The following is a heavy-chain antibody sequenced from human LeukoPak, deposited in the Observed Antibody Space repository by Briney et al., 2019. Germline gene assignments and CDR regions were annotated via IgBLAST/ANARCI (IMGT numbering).Heavy chain of an antibody. CDR1: GFTFSTYS. D-gene: IGHD3-22*01. V-gene: IGHV3-48*04. CDR3: ATSYFYDRPNSFDI. J-gene: IGHJ3*02. Sequence: GGSLRLSCAASGFTFSTYSINWVRQAPGKGLEWVSYISSSSSTIYYADSVKGRFTISRDNAKNTLYLQMTSLRAEDTAVYYCATSYFYDRPNSFDIWGQGTMVTVSS. CDR2: ISSSSSTI.